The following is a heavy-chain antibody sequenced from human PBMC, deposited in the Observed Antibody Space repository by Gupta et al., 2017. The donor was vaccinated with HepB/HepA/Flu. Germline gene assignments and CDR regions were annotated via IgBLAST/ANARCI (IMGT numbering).Heavy chain of an antibody. CDR3: AKDMDV. CDR2: ISYDGSNK. J-gene: IGHJ6*02. CDR1: GFTFSNYD. Sequence: QVQLVESGGGVVQPGRSLRLSCAASGFTFSNYDMHWVRQAAGKGLEWVAAISYDGSNKYYADSVKGRFTISRDNSKNTLYLQMNSLRDEDTAVYYCAKDMDVWCQGTTVTVSS. V-gene: IGHV3-30*18.